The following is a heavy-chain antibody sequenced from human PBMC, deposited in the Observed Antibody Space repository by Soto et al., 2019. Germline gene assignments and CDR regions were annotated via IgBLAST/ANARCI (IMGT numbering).Heavy chain of an antibody. D-gene: IGHD5-12*01. J-gene: IGHJ4*02. Sequence: GASVKVSCKASGYTFTSYAINWVRQATGQGLEWMGWMNPNSGNTGYAQKFQGRVTMTRNTSISTAYMELSSLRSEDTAVYYCAFRLYSGYDLPDYWGQGTLVTVSS. V-gene: IGHV1-8*01. CDR3: AFRLYSGYDLPDY. CDR2: MNPNSGNT. CDR1: GYTFTSYA.